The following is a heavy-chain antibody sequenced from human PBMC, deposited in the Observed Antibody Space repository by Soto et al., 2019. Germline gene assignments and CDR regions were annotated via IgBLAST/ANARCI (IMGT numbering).Heavy chain of an antibody. CDR2: IKNEGNSN. CDR3: AQGRGSSSTHYYYAMDV. Sequence: GGSLRLSCAASGFTFSSYWMHWVRQAPGKGLEWVSRIKNEGNSNSYADSVKGRFTISRDNTKNTLHLQMNSLRAEDTAVYYCAQGRGSSSTHYYYAMDVWGQGTTVTVSS. V-gene: IGHV3-74*01. D-gene: IGHD6-13*01. J-gene: IGHJ6*02. CDR1: GFTFSSYW.